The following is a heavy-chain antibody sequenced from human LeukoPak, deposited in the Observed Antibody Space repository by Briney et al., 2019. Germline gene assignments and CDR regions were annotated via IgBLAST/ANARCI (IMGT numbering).Heavy chain of an antibody. CDR1: GFRSSDHG. CDR3: AKQCPGHFDY. V-gene: IGHV3-33*06. J-gene: IGHJ4*02. D-gene: IGHD6-19*01. Sequence: GGSLRLSCAASGFRSSDHGIHWVRQAPGKGLEWVALIWYDGSVEYYADSVRGRFTISRDNSMNTLYLQMNSLRAEDTAVYYCAKQCPGHFDYWGQGTLVTVSS. CDR2: IWYDGSVE.